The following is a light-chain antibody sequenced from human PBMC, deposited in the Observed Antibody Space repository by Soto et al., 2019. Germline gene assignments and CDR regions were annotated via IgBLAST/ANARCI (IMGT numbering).Light chain of an antibody. CDR3: QQYGSSVT. V-gene: IGKV3-15*01. CDR2: GAS. CDR1: QSVSSN. Sequence: EIVLPQSPATLSVSPGERATLSCRASQSVSSNLAWYQQKPGQAPRLLIYGASTRATGIPARFSGSGSGTEFTLTISSLQSEDFAVYYCQQYGSSVTFGQGTKVDIK. J-gene: IGKJ1*01.